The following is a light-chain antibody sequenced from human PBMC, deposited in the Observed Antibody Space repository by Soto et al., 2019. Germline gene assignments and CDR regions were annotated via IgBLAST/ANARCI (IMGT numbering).Light chain of an antibody. CDR1: NSDVGSYNL. J-gene: IGLJ1*01. CDR3: SSYAGSSTYV. Sequence: QSVLTQPASVSGSSGQSITISCTGTNSDVGSYNLVSWYQQHPGKAPKLMIYEVSKRPSGFSNRFSGSKSGNTASLTISGLQAEDEADYYCSSYAGSSTYVFGTGTKVTVL. V-gene: IGLV2-23*02. CDR2: EVS.